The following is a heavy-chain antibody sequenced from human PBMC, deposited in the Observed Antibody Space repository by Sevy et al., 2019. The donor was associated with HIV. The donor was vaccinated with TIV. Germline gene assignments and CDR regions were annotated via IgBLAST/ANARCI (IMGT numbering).Heavy chain of an antibody. J-gene: IGHJ6*02. D-gene: IGHD3-10*01. Sequence: ASVKVSCKASGYTFTSYDINWVRQATGQGLEWMGWMNPNSGNTGYAQKFQGRVTMTRNTSISTAYMELSSLRSEDTAVYYCAGAPTYYYGSGKHNYYYGMDVWGQGTTVTVSS. CDR3: AGAPTYYYGSGKHNYYYGMDV. V-gene: IGHV1-8*01. CDR2: MNPNSGNT. CDR1: GYTFTSYD.